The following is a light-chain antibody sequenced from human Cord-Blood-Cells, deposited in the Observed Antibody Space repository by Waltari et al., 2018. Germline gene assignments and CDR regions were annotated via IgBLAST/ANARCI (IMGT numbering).Light chain of an antibody. Sequence: DIQMTQSPSSLSASVGDRVTITCRASQSISSYLNWYQQKPGKAPKLLIYAASSLQSGVPTRFSGSGSGTDFTLTISSLQPEDCATYYCQQSYSAPLTFGGGTKVEIK. CDR3: QQSYSAPLT. CDR1: QSISSY. CDR2: AAS. J-gene: IGKJ4*01. V-gene: IGKV1-39*01.